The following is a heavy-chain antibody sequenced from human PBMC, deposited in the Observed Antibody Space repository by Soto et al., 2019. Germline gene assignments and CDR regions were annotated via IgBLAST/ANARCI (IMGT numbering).Heavy chain of an antibody. CDR3: ATVPHDYGDYNWFHP. V-gene: IGHV3-23*01. CDR2: MSGIGSGGST. J-gene: IGHJ5*02. D-gene: IGHD4-17*01. Sequence: EVQLLESGGGLVQPGGSLKLSCAASESTLRSYAMGWLRQAPGKGLEWLSTMSGIGSGGSTYYADSVKGRFTISRDNSKNTLYLQMTSLKAEDTALYYCATVPHDYGDYNWFHPWGKGTLVPVSS. CDR1: ESTLRSYA.